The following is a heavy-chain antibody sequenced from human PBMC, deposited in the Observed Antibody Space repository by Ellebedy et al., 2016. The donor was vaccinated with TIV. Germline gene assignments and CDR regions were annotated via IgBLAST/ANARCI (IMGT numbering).Heavy chain of an antibody. Sequence: GSLRLXXTVSGGSISNTMYYWGWIRQPPGKGLEWIGNVYSSGSTYYNPSLKSRVTISGDTSKNQFSLKLSSVTAADTAFYYCARLRWYSSHYYIEDWGQGTLVTVSS. J-gene: IGHJ4*02. D-gene: IGHD4-23*01. CDR2: VYSSGST. CDR3: ARLRWYSSHYYIED. V-gene: IGHV4-39*01. CDR1: GGSISNTMYY.